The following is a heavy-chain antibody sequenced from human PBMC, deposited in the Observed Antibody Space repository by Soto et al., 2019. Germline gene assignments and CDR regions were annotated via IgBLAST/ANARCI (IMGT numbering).Heavy chain of an antibody. D-gene: IGHD5-18*01. V-gene: IGHV1-69*12. CDR2: IILIFGTA. CDR3: ARDQFKDTAMVEAPFDY. CDR1: GGTFSSYA. Sequence: QVQLVQSGAEVKKPGSSVKVSCKASGGTFSSYAISWVRQAPGQGLEWMGGIILIFGTANYAQKFQGRVTITADESTSTAYMELSSLRSEDTAVYYCARDQFKDTAMVEAPFDYWGQGTLVTVSS. J-gene: IGHJ4*02.